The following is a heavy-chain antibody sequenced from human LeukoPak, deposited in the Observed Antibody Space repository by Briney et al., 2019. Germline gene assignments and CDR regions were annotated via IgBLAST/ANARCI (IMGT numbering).Heavy chain of an antibody. CDR1: GGSISSISSNDYH. D-gene: IGHD4-23*01. V-gene: IGHV4-39*02. CDR3: AREMGVVTAHGIDV. Sequence: SETLSLTCIVSGGSISSISSNDYHWGWIRQPPGKGLEWIGSIYYSGSTYYNPSLKSRVTISVDTSKNQFSLKLSSVTAADTALYYCAREMGVVTAHGIDVWGQGTTVTVSS. CDR2: IYYSGST. J-gene: IGHJ6*02.